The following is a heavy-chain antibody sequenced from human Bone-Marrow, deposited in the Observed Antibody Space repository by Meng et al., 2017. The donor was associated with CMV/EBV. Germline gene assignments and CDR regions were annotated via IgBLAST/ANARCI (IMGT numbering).Heavy chain of an antibody. CDR2: INAGNDNT. CDR3: ARSTYYYDSSGYYKSYYFDY. CDR1: TSYA. J-gene: IGHJ4*02. V-gene: IGHV1-3*01. Sequence: TSYAMHWVRQAPGQRLEWMGWINAGNDNTKYSQKFQGRVTITRDTSASTAYMELSSLRSEDTAVYYCARSTYYYDSSGYYKSYYFDYWGQGTLVTVSS. D-gene: IGHD3-22*01.